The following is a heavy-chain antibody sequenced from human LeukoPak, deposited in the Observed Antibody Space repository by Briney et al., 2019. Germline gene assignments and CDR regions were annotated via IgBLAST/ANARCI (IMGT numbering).Heavy chain of an antibody. CDR3: ARDLRAMVVSVGFDY. D-gene: IGHD4-23*01. CDR1: GFTFSSYS. CDR2: ISSSSSTI. V-gene: IGHV3-48*04. J-gene: IGHJ4*02. Sequence: GGSLRLSCAASGFTFSSYSMNWVRQAPGKGLEWVSYISSSSSTIYYADSVKGRFTISRDNAKNSLYLQMNSLRAEDTAVYYCARDLRAMVVSVGFDYWGQGTLVTVSS.